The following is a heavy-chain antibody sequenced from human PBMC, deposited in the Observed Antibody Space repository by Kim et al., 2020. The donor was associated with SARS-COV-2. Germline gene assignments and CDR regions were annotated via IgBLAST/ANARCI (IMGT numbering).Heavy chain of an antibody. CDR3: AREGDGYNFPYYYGMDV. CDR1: GFTFSSYW. D-gene: IGHD5-12*01. Sequence: GGSLRLSCAASGFTFSSYWMSWVRQAPGKGLEWVANINQDGSEKYYVDSVKGRFTISRDNAKNSLYLQMNSLRAEDTAVYYCAREGDGYNFPYYYGMDVWGQGTTVTVSS. J-gene: IGHJ6*02. CDR2: INQDGSEK. V-gene: IGHV3-7*01.